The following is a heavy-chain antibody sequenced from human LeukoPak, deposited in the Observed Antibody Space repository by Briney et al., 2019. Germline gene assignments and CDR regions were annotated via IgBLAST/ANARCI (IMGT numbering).Heavy chain of an antibody. J-gene: IGHJ4*02. CDR1: GFTFSTFG. Sequence: PGRSLRLSCAASGFTFSTFGMHWVRQAPGKGLEWVALIWYDGSKKYYADSVKGRFTVFRDNSKNTLYLQMNSLRVEDTAVYYCAREFGAGTLRTEFDYWGQGTLVTVSS. CDR3: AREFGAGTLRTEFDY. V-gene: IGHV3-33*01. D-gene: IGHD6-13*01. CDR2: IWYDGSKK.